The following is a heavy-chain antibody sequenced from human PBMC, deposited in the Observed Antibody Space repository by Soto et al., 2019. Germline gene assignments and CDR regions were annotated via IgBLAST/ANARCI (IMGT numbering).Heavy chain of an antibody. D-gene: IGHD3-22*01. Sequence: EVQLLESGGGLVQPGGSLRLSCAASGFTFSSYAMSWVRQAPGKGLEWVSAISGSGGSTYYADSVKGRFTISRDNSKNTRYLQMNSLRAEDTAVYYCAKHGYDSSGYPNDAFDIWGQGTMVTVSS. J-gene: IGHJ3*02. CDR2: ISGSGGST. V-gene: IGHV3-23*01. CDR3: AKHGYDSSGYPNDAFDI. CDR1: GFTFSSYA.